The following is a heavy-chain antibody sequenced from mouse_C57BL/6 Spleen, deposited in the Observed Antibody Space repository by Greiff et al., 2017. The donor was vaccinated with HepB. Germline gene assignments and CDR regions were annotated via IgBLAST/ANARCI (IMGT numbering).Heavy chain of an antibody. CDR3: AREITTIVASFDY. CDR1: GYTFTSYW. D-gene: IGHD1-1*01. CDR2: IDPNSGGT. Sequence: QVQLQQPGAELVKPGASVKLSCKASGYTFTSYWMHWVKQRPGRGLEWIGRIDPNSGGTKYNEKFKSKATLTVDKPSSTAYMQLSILTSENSAVYYCAREITTIVASFDYWGQSTTLTVSS. J-gene: IGHJ2*01. V-gene: IGHV1-72*01.